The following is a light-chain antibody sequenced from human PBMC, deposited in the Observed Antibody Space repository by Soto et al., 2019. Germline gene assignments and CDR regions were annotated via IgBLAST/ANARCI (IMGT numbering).Light chain of an antibody. CDR3: SSYTTISTVV. CDR1: SSDVGTYNY. V-gene: IGLV2-14*03. CDR2: YVS. Sequence: QSALTQPASVSGSPGQSITISCTGTSSDVGTYNYVSWYQHHPGKAPKLMIFYVSNRPSGVSNRFSGSKSGYTASLTISGLQAEDEAAYYCSSYTTISTVVFGGGTKLTVL. J-gene: IGLJ2*01.